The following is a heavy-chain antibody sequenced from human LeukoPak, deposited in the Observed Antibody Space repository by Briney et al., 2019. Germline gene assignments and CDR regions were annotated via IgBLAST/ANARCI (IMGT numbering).Heavy chain of an antibody. J-gene: IGHJ4*02. Sequence: SVKVSCKASGGTFSSYAISWVRQALGQGLEWMGGIIPIFGTANYAQKFQGRVTITADESTSTAYMELSSLRSEDTAVYYCARDSPTYYYDSSGIRGFDYWGQGTLVTVSS. CDR2: IIPIFGTA. CDR3: ARDSPTYYYDSSGIRGFDY. CDR1: GGTFSSYA. V-gene: IGHV1-69*13. D-gene: IGHD3-22*01.